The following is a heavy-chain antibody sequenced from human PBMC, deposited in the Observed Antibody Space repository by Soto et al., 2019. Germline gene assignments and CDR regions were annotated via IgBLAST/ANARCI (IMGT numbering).Heavy chain of an antibody. D-gene: IGHD6-6*01. CDR3: ARDYLRTTSSGFYYGLDV. CDR1: GDTISNYI. CDR2: IFPVSGTS. J-gene: IGHJ6*02. V-gene: IGHV1-69*14. Sequence: HVQLVQSGAEVKKPGSSVKISCKASGDTISNYILNWVRQAPGRGLEWMGGIFPVSGTSHYAQKLQDRVTLTADRSTATAYMELTSLKSEDTAIYYCARDYLRTTSSGFYYGLDVWGQGTTLTVSS.